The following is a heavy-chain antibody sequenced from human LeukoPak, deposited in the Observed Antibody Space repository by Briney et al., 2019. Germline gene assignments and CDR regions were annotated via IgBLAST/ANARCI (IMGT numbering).Heavy chain of an antibody. D-gene: IGHD3-22*01. CDR3: ARVVSYYESSGYPLYHFDY. CDR2: IYYSGST. V-gene: IGHV4-59*12. J-gene: IGHJ4*02. CDR1: GGSISSYY. Sequence: SETLSLTCTVSGGSISSYYWSWIRQPPGKGLEWIGYIYYSGSTNYNPSLKSRVTISVDTSKNQFSLKLSSVTAADTAVYYCARVVSYYESSGYPLYHFDYWGQGTLVTVSS.